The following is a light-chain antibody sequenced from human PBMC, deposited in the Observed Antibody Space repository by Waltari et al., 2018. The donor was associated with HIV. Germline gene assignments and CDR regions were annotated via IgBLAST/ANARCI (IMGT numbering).Light chain of an antibody. Sequence: DIQMTQSPSPLSASLADRVTITCQAGQDIRTYLNRCQQKQGKAPTVLISDVSNLETGVPSRFSGSGSGTDFTVTISSLQPEDIGTYYCQHYDNLSRITVGPGTKVASK. J-gene: IGKJ3*01. CDR1: QDIRTY. CDR3: QHYDNLSRIT. V-gene: IGKV1-33*01. CDR2: DVS.